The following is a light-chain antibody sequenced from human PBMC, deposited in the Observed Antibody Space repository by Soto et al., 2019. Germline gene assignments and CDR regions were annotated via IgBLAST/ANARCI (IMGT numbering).Light chain of an antibody. CDR3: SSYTSSSTLG. CDR1: SSDVGGYNY. CDR2: EVS. Sequence: QSVLTQPASVSGCPGQSITISCTGTSSDVGGYNYVSWYQQHPGKAPKLMIYEVSNRPSGVSNRFSGSKSGNTASLTISGLQAEDEADYYCSSYTSSSTLGFGTGTRSPS. J-gene: IGLJ1*01. V-gene: IGLV2-14*01.